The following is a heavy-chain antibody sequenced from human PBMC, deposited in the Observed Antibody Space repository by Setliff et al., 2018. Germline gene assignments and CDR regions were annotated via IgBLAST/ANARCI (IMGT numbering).Heavy chain of an antibody. J-gene: IGHJ6*03. CDR2: VYSRGTT. CDR1: GGSISSGVYY. D-gene: IGHD6-19*01. Sequence: SETLSLTCTVSGGSISSGVYYWTWIRQPAGKGLEWIGHVYSRGTTNYNPSLKSRLTISADTSKNQFSLRLSSVTAADTAVYYCARAISGWYSAHYYYMDVWGKGTAVTVSS. V-gene: IGHV4-61*09. CDR3: ARAISGWYSAHYYYMDV.